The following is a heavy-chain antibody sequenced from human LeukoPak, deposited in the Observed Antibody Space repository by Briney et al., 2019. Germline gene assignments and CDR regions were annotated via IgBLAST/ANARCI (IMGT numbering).Heavy chain of an antibody. CDR1: GFTFGDYA. CDR2: INWNGGST. D-gene: IGHD3-16*02. V-gene: IGHV3-20*04. J-gene: IGHJ3*02. CDR3: ARHYDYVWGSYRYTNDAFDI. Sequence: GGSLRLSCTASGFTFGDYAMSWFRQAPGKGLEWVSGINWNGGSTGYADSVKGRFTISRDNAKNSLYLQMNSLRAEDTALYYCARHYDYVWGSYRYTNDAFDIWGQGTMVTVSS.